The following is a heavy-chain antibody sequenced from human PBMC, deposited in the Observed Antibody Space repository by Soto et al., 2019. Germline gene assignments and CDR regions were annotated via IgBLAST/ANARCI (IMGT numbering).Heavy chain of an antibody. D-gene: IGHD3-3*01. CDR2: ISYSGTT. CDR3: VRALGSRFMEWPRFDP. J-gene: IGHJ5*02. CDR1: VASISSGDYY. V-gene: IGHV4-30-4*01. Sequence: SETLSLTCTVSVASISSGDYYWSWIRQPPGKGLEWIAYISYSGTTYYNPSLKSRVTISVDTSRNQFSLKLNSVNAADTAVYYCVRALGSRFMEWPRFDPWGQGSLVTAPQ.